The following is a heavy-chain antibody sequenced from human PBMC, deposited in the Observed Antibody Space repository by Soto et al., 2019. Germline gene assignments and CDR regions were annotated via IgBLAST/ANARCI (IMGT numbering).Heavy chain of an antibody. D-gene: IGHD3-22*01. J-gene: IGHJ3*02. CDR1: GFTFSSYA. CDR3: ARSRDDSSDKGAFDI. Sequence: GGSLRLSCAASGFTFSSYAMHWVRQATGKGLEWVAVISYDGSNKYYADSVKGRFTISRDNSKNTLYLQMNSLRAEDTAVYYCARSRDDSSDKGAFDIWGQGTMVTVSS. V-gene: IGHV3-30-3*01. CDR2: ISYDGSNK.